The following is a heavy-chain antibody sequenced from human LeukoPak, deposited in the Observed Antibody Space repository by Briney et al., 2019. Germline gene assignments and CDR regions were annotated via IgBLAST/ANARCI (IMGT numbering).Heavy chain of an antibody. CDR2: INPNSGGT. CDR1: GYTFSDNF. D-gene: IGHD2-2*01. CDR3: AREEDVVVPAARGDY. Sequence: ASVKVSCKTSGYTFSDNFIHWVRQAPGQGLEWMGWINPNSGGTNYAQKFQGRVTMTRDTSISTAYMELSRLRSDDTAVYYCAREEDVVVPAARGDYWGQGTLVTVSS. V-gene: IGHV1-2*02. J-gene: IGHJ4*02.